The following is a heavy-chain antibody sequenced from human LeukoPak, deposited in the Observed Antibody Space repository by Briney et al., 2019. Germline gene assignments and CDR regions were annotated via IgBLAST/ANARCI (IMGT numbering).Heavy chain of an antibody. CDR3: AREAYPYYFDY. CDR1: GGSISSSSYY. D-gene: IGHD2-21*01. CDR2: IYYSGST. V-gene: IGHV4-39*07. Sequence: SETLSLTCTVSGGSISSSSYYWGWIRQPPGKGLEWIGSIYYSGSTYYNPSLKSRVTISVDTSKNQFSLKLSSVTAADTAVYYCAREAYPYYFDYWGQGSLVTVSS. J-gene: IGHJ4*02.